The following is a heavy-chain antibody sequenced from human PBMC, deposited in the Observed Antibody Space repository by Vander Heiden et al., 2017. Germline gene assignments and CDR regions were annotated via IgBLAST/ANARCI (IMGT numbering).Heavy chain of an antibody. V-gene: IGHV3-23*01. CDR3: ANKLGYCSGGDCAVDY. CDR1: GFPFSNFA. J-gene: IGHJ4*02. D-gene: IGHD2-8*02. Sequence: EVQLLESGGGLVQPGGSLRLSCAASGFPFSNFATNWVRQAPGKGLEWVSTISGSSDVTHYADSVKGRFTVSRDNSKNTLYLQMSSLRAGDTAIYYCANKLGYCSGGDCAVDYWGQGTLVTVSS. CDR2: ISGSSDVT.